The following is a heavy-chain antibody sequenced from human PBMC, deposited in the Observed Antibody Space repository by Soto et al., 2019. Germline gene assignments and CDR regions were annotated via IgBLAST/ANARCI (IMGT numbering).Heavy chain of an antibody. CDR1: GFTFSSYS. D-gene: IGHD2-2*02. J-gene: IGHJ4*02. V-gene: IGHV3-21*01. Sequence: EVQLVESGGGLVKPGGSLRLSCGASGFTFSSYSINWVRQAPGKGLEWVSSISSSSSLIYYADSVKGRFTISRDNAKNSLYLQMNSLRAEDTAVYYCARDSTLTPGYCSTSCYNLDWWGQGTLVTVSS. CDR2: ISSSSSLI. CDR3: ARDSTLTPGYCSTSCYNLDW.